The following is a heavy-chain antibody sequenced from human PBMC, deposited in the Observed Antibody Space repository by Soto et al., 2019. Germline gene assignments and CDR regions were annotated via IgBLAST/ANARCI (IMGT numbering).Heavy chain of an antibody. J-gene: IGHJ4*02. D-gene: IGHD3-10*01. CDR1: GYGFTSYW. CDR3: ARHSGVDYYGSGSSPTLDY. Sequence: GESLKISCKGSGYGFTSYWIGWVRQMPGKGLEWMGIIYPGDSDTRYSPSFQGQVTISADKSISTAYLQWSSLKASDTAMYYCARHSGVDYYGSGSSPTLDYWGQGTLVTVSS. CDR2: IYPGDSDT. V-gene: IGHV5-51*01.